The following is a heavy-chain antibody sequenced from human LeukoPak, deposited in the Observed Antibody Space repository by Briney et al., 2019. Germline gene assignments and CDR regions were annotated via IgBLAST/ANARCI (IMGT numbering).Heavy chain of an antibody. CDR2: ISSSSSHI. D-gene: IGHD3-10*01. Sequence: GGSLRLSCAASGFTFSSYSMNWVRQAPGKGLEWVSAISSSSSHIYYADSVKGRFTISRDNAKNSLYLQMNSLRAEDTAVYYCARGGYYGSGSLPDYWGQGTLVTVSS. V-gene: IGHV3-21*01. CDR3: ARGGYYGSGSLPDY. J-gene: IGHJ4*02. CDR1: GFTFSSYS.